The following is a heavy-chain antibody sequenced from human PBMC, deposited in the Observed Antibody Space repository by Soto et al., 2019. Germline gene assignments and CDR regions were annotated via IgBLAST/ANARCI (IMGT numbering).Heavy chain of an antibody. CDR2: MNPNSGNT. V-gene: IGHV1-8*01. J-gene: IGHJ6*03. Sequence: ASVNVSCKASGYTFTSYDINWVRQATGQGLEWMGWMNPNSGNTGYAQKFQGRVTMTRNTSISTAYMELSSLRSEDTAVYYCARVTDYYYYMDVWGKGTTVTVSS. CDR3: ARVTDYYYYMDV. CDR1: GYTFTSYD.